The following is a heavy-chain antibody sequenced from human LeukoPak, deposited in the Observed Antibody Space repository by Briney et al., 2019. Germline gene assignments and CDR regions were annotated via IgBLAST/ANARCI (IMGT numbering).Heavy chain of an antibody. J-gene: IGHJ3*02. CDR3: ARSRSAGGVVIPGAFDI. CDR1: GYSFTSYW. D-gene: IGHD3-3*01. CDR2: IYPGDSDT. Sequence: GESLKISCKGSGYSFTSYWIGWVRQMPGKGLEWMGIIYPGDSDTRYSPSFQGQVTISADKSISTAYLQWSSLKASDTAMYYCARSRSAGGVVIPGAFDIWGQGTMVTVSS. V-gene: IGHV5-51*01.